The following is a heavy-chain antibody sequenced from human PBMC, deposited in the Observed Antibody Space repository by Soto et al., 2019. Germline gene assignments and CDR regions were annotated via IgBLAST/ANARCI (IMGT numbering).Heavy chain of an antibody. CDR2: INSDGSST. J-gene: IGHJ6*02. V-gene: IGHV3-74*01. CDR3: SNEREYDFWSGYSALGGMDV. D-gene: IGHD3-3*01. Sequence: GGSLRLSCAASGFTFSSYWMHWVRQAPGKGLVWVSRINSDGSSTSYADYVKGRFTISRDNAKNTLYLQMNSLRAEDTAVYYCSNEREYDFWSGYSALGGMDVWGQGTTVTVSS. CDR1: GFTFSSYW.